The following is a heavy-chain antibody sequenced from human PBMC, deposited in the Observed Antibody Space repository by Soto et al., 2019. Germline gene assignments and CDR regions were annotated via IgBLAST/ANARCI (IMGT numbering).Heavy chain of an antibody. CDR1: GGTFSSYA. CDR2: IIPIFGTA. Sequence: GASVKVSCKASGGTFSSYAISWVRQAPGQGLEWMGGIIPIFGTANYAQKFQGRVTITADESTSTAYMELSSLRSEDTAVYYCAREERGYCSSTSCPPRYWSQGTLVTVSS. J-gene: IGHJ4*02. CDR3: AREERGYCSSTSCPPRY. V-gene: IGHV1-69*13. D-gene: IGHD2-2*01.